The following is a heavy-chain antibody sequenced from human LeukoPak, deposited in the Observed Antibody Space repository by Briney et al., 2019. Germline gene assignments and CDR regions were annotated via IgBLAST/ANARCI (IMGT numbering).Heavy chain of an antibody. D-gene: IGHD6-6*01. Sequence: GGSLRLSCAASGFTFSTYGMNWVRQAPGKGLEWVSSIPDTGSDTYYADSVKGRFTISRDNSKNTVFLQMNSLRAEDTAVYYCAKRVPYSSSSVYFDAWGQGTLVTVSS. CDR2: IPDTGSDT. J-gene: IGHJ4*02. CDR3: AKRVPYSSSSVYFDA. V-gene: IGHV3-23*01. CDR1: GFTFSTYG.